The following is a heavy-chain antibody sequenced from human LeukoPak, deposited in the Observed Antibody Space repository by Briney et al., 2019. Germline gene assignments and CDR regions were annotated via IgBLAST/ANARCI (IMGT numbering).Heavy chain of an antibody. Sequence: PGGSLRLSCAASGFTFSNNDMHWVRQAPVKGLEWVTFIRYDGSNKYYADSVKGRFTISRDNVKNSLYLQMNNLRADDTAVYYCARGIAVSGIDLGFDYWGQGTLVTVSS. CDR2: IRYDGSNK. V-gene: IGHV3-30*02. J-gene: IGHJ4*02. D-gene: IGHD6-19*01. CDR1: GFTFSNND. CDR3: ARGIAVSGIDLGFDY.